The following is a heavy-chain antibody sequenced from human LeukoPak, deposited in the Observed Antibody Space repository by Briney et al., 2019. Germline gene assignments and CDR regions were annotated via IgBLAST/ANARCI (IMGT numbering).Heavy chain of an antibody. V-gene: IGHV4-39*07. D-gene: IGHD3-16*01. CDR2: IYYRGST. J-gene: IGHJ4*02. CDR1: GDSINSSSYF. Sequence: PSETLSLTCTVSGDSINSSSYFWGWLRQPPGKGLEWVGSIYYRGSTYYNPSLKRRVTISADTSKNQFSLKLNSLTTADTAVYYCTRGAGWLIDYWGQGILVTVSS. CDR3: TRGAGWLIDY.